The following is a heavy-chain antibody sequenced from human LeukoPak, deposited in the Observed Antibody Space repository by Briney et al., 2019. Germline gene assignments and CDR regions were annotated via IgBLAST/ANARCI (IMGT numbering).Heavy chain of an antibody. D-gene: IGHD7-27*01. Sequence: SETLSLTCSVSGGSITHKYWSWIRQPPGMELEWIAYIYYSGSTKYNPSLKSRVTISADPSKNPFSLNLNSVTAADTAVYYCARLRDWGPTLSYWYFDLWGRGTLVTVSS. CDR3: ARLRDWGPTLSYWYFDL. CDR1: GGSITHKY. J-gene: IGHJ2*01. V-gene: IGHV4-59*01. CDR2: IYYSGST.